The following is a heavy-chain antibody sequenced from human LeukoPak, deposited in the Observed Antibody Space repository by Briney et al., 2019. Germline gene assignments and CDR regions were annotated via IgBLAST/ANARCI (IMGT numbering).Heavy chain of an antibody. CDR3: ARVYQSAEYYFDY. J-gene: IGHJ4*02. CDR2: IYYTGST. CDR1: GGSISSYY. Sequence: KASETLSLTCTVSGGSISSYYWSWIRQPPGKGLEWIGYIYYTGSTEYHPSLKSRVTISLDTSKNQFSLKLTSVTAADTAVYYCARVYQSAEYYFDYWGQGNLVSVSS. D-gene: IGHD2-2*01. V-gene: IGHV4-59*01.